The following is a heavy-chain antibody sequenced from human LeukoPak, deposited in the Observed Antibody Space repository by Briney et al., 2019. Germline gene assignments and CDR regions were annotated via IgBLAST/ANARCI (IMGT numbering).Heavy chain of an antibody. J-gene: IGHJ4*02. Sequence: HGESLKISCKGSGYSFTSYWIGWVRQMPGKGLEWMGIIYPGDSDTRYSPSFQGQVTISADKSISTAYLQWSSLKASDTAMYYCARHQGAITVLYYFDYWGQGTLVTVSS. CDR3: ARHQGAITVLYYFDY. CDR1: GYSFTSYW. CDR2: IYPGDSDT. D-gene: IGHD1-20*01. V-gene: IGHV5-51*01.